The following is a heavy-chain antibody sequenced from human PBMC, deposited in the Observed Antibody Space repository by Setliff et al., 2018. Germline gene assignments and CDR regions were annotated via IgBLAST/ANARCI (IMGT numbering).Heavy chain of an antibody. Sequence: SETLSLTCTVSGGSISSHYWSWIRQPPGKGLEWIGSIYYSGSTNYNPSLKSRVTISVDTSKNQVSLKLSSVTAPDTAVYYCARDSHPLRYFLWGQGTLVTVSS. CDR3: ARDSHPLRYFL. V-gene: IGHV4-59*11. J-gene: IGHJ4*02. CDR1: GGSISSHY. CDR2: IYYSGST. D-gene: IGHD3-9*01.